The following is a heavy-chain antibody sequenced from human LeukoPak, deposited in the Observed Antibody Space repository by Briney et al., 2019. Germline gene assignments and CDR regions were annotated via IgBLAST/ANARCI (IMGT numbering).Heavy chain of an antibody. CDR1: GYSFTNYG. J-gene: IGHJ4*02. Sequence: GASVKVSCKASGYSFTNYGIIWVRQTPGQGLPWMGWISAHNGNTNYAQKLQGRVTLTTDTSTSTVYMELRSLTSDDTAVYYCARAETTLLLNYWGQGTLVTVSS. CDR2: ISAHNGNT. D-gene: IGHD4-11*01. CDR3: ARAETTLLLNY. V-gene: IGHV1-18*01.